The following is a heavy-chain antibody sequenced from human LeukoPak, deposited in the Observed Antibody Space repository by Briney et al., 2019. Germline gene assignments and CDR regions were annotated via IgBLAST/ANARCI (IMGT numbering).Heavy chain of an antibody. CDR2: IGGSGGIT. V-gene: IGHV3-23*01. J-gene: IGHJ4*02. Sequence: GRSLRLSCAASGFTFSSYGMHWVRQAAGKGLEWVSIIGGSGGITFYADSVKGRFTISRDNSKNTPYLQMNSLRAEDTAIYYCATSDYLGYWGQGTLVTVSS. CDR1: GFTFSSYG. CDR3: ATSDYLGY.